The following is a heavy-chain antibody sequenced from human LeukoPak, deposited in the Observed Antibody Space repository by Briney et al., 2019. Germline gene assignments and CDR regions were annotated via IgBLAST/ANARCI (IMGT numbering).Heavy chain of an antibody. Sequence: GASVKVSCKASGYTFTNYYIHWVRQAPGQGLEWMGIVNPSGGSTSYAQKFQGSITMTRDMSTTTFYMGLTSLRSEDTAVYYCARDPTGTMIGMNYFDYWGQGTLVTVSS. D-gene: IGHD3-22*01. V-gene: IGHV1-46*01. CDR2: VNPSGGST. CDR1: GYTFTNYY. CDR3: ARDPTGTMIGMNYFDY. J-gene: IGHJ4*02.